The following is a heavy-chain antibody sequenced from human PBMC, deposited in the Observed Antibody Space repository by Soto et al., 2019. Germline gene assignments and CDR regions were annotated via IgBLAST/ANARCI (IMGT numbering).Heavy chain of an antibody. CDR3: ARGDSTGSPTGWFDP. J-gene: IGHJ5*02. CDR2: ISNYNGDT. Sequence: SVKGSCKASGYTFTRYSINWVRQAPVQGLEWVGWISNYNGDTKYAQKFQGRVTLTTDTSTTTTYMDLRSLTSDDTAVYFCARGDSTGSPTGWFDPWGQGTLVTVSS. D-gene: IGHD6-19*01. CDR1: GYTFTRYS. V-gene: IGHV1-18*04.